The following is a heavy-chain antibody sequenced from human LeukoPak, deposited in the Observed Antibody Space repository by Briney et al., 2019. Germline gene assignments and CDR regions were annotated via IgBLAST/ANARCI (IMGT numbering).Heavy chain of an antibody. CDR1: GFTFRNHW. CDR3: ARGMVGGSVFDY. D-gene: IGHD1-26*01. J-gene: IGHJ4*02. CDR2: INSDGGST. Sequence: GGSLRLSYAASGFTFRNHWMHWVRQAPGKGLVWVSRINSDGGSTSYADSVKGRFTISRDNAKNTLYLQMNSLRAEDTAVYYCARGMVGGSVFDYWGQGILVTVSS. V-gene: IGHV3-74*01.